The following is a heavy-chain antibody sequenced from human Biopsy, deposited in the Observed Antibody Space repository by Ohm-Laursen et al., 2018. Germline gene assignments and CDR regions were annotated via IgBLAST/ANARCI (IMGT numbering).Heavy chain of an antibody. J-gene: IGHJ4*02. D-gene: IGHD2-8*01. CDR1: GFTFSSYG. V-gene: IGHV3-33*06. CDR3: AKCMAGGSNYYFHH. CDR2: IWYDGSNK. Sequence: SLRLSCSASGFTFSSYGMHWVRQAPAKGLEWVAAIWYDGSNKNYADSVKGRSTISRDNSKNTLYLQMNSLRGEDTAVYYCAKCMAGGSNYYFHHCGQGTLVTVSS.